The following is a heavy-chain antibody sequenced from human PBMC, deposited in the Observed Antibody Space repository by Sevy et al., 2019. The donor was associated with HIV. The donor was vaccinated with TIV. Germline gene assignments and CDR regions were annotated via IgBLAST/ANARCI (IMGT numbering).Heavy chain of an antibody. CDR1: GGSISSYY. V-gene: IGHV4-59*01. Sequence: SETLSLTCTVSGGSISSYYWSGIRQPPWKGLEWIGYIYYSGSTNYNPSLKSRVTISVDTSKNQFSLKLSSVTAADTAVYYCARERKLVPATVAYYYYYMDVWGKGTTVTVSS. D-gene: IGHD6-6*01. J-gene: IGHJ6*03. CDR3: ARERKLVPATVAYYYYYMDV. CDR2: IYYSGST.